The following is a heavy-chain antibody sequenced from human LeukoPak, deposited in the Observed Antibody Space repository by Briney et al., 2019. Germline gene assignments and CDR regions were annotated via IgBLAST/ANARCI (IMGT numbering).Heavy chain of an antibody. V-gene: IGHV1-2*02. CDR2: INPNSGGT. J-gene: IGHJ6*02. D-gene: IGHD6-13*01. CDR3: ARDRAAAAATVYYYYGMDV. Sequence: GASVKVSCKASGYTFTGYYMHWVRQAPGQGLEWMGWINPNSGGTNYAQKFQGRVTMTRETSISTAYMALSRLRSDDTAVYYCARDRAAAAATVYYYYGMDVWGQATTVTASS. CDR1: GYTFTGYY.